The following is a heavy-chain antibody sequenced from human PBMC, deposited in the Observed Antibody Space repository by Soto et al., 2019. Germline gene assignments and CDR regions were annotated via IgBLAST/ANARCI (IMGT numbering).Heavy chain of an antibody. V-gene: IGHV1-69*02. CDR3: ARGRTTVTADYYYYYMDV. CDR1: GGTFSSYT. Sequence: ASVKVSCKASGGTFSSYTISWVRQAPGQGLEWMGRIIPILGIANYAQKFQGRVTITADKSTSTAYMELSSLRSEDTAVYYCARGRTTVTADYYYYYMDVWGKGTTVTVSS. D-gene: IGHD4-17*01. J-gene: IGHJ6*03. CDR2: IIPILGIA.